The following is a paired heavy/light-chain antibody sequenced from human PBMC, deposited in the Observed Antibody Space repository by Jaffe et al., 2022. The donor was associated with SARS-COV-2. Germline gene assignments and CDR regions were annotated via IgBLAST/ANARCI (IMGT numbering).Light chain of an antibody. J-gene: IGKJ3*01. Sequence: EIVLTQSPATLSLSPGERATLSCRASQSVSNYLAWFQQKPGQAPRLLIYDISNRATGIPARFSGSGSGTDFTLTISSLEPEDFAVYYCQQRSNWPLSFTFGPGTKVAIK. CDR2: DIS. CDR3: QQRSNWPLSFT. V-gene: IGKV3-11*01. CDR1: QSVSNY.
Heavy chain of an antibody. V-gene: IGHV3-23*04. CDR2: VSGSGGTT. CDR3: AKLSGEGYSYESLGTFDI. Sequence: EVQLVESGGGLVQPGGSLRLSCAASEFTFSSYAMSWVRQAPGKGLEWVSSVSGSGGTTYYADSVKGRFTMSRDNSKNTLYVQMNSLRVEDTAVYYCAKLSGEGYSYESLGTFDIWGQGTMVTVSS. CDR1: EFTFSSYA. J-gene: IGHJ3*02. D-gene: IGHD5-18*01.